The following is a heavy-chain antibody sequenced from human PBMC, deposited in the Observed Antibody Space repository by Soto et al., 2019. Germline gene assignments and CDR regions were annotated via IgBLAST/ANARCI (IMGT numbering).Heavy chain of an antibody. V-gene: IGHV4-59*08. CDR1: GGSISSYY. CDR3: ARGPWYYDGRGYSPFDF. J-gene: IGHJ4*02. CDR2: IYYSGST. Sequence: QVQLQESGPGLVKPSETLSLICTVSGGSISSYYWSWIRQSPGKGLEWIGCIYYSGSTNYNPSLKSRVTISVXXSXNXXSVRLSSVTAADTAVYYCARGPWYYDGRGYSPFDFWGQGALVTVSS. D-gene: IGHD3-22*01.